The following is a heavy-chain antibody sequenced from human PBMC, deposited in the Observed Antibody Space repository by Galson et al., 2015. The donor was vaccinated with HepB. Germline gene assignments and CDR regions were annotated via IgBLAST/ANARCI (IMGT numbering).Heavy chain of an antibody. J-gene: IGHJ4*02. CDR1: GFTFSSYA. D-gene: IGHD1-1*01. CDR3: ANPIRNWNVRL. CDR2: ISGSGGTT. V-gene: IGHV3-23*01. Sequence: SLRLSCAASGFTFSSYAMTWVRQAPGKGLEWVSTISGSGGTTYYADPVKGRFTISRDNPKNTLYLEINSLRAEDTAVYYCANPIRNWNVRLWGQGTLVTVSS.